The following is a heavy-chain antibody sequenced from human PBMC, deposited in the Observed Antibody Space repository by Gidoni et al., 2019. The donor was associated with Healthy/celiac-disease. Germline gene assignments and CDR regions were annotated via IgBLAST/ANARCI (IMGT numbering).Heavy chain of an antibody. CDR3: ASAAAPYYDILTCYYYDY. CDR2: IIPIFGTA. J-gene: IGHJ4*02. V-gene: IGHV1-69*01. Sequence: QVQLVQSGAEVKKPGSSVKVSCKASGGTFSSYAISWVRQAPGQGLEWMGGIIPIFGTANYAQKFQGRVTITADESTSTAYMELSSLRSEDTAVYYCASAAAPYYDILTCYYYDYWGQGTLVTVSS. CDR1: GGTFSSYA. D-gene: IGHD3-9*01.